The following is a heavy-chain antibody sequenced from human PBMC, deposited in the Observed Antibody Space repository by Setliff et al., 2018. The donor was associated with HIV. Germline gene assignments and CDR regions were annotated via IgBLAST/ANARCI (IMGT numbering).Heavy chain of an antibody. J-gene: IGHJ3*02. CDR1: GFSFGDFA. CDR2: IRTKAHGGTT. CDR3: AKDYGDGHNWGAFDI. Sequence: PGGSLRLSCTASGFSFGDFALNWVRQAPGKGLEWIGFIRTKAHGGTTEYAASVRGRFTISRDNDRHYVYLQMTSLRPEDTALYYCAKDYGDGHNWGAFDIWGQGTMVTVSS. V-gene: IGHV3-49*04. D-gene: IGHD3-16*01.